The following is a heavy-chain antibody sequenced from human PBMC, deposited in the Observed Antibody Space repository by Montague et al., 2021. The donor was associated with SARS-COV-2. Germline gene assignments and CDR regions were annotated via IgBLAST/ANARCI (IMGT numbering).Heavy chain of an antibody. D-gene: IGHD3-3*01. J-gene: IGHJ4*02. CDR1: GFTFSNYA. CDR3: AKDPHYDFWSGYYLDY. Sequence: SLRLSCAASGFTFSNYAMSWVRQAPGKGLEWVSAISGSGGSTYYADSVKGRFTISRDNSKNTLYLRMNSLRAEDTAVYYCAKDPHYDFWSGYYLDYWGQGTLVTVSS. V-gene: IGHV3-23*01. CDR2: ISGSGGST.